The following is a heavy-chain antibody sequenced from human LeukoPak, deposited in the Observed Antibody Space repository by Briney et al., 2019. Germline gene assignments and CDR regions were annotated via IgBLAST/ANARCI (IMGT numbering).Heavy chain of an antibody. V-gene: IGHV4-61*02. Sequence: SQTLSLTCTVSGGSISSGSYYWSWIRQPAGKGLEWIGRIYTSGSTNYNPSLKSRVTISVDTSKNQFSLKLSSVTAADTAVYYCARGDFCSGYLDYWGQGTLVTVSS. D-gene: IGHD3-3*01. CDR2: IYTSGST. J-gene: IGHJ4*02. CDR3: ARGDFCSGYLDY. CDR1: GGSISSGSYY.